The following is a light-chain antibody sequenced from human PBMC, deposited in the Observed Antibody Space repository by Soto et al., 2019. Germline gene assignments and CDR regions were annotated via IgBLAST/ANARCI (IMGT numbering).Light chain of an antibody. Sequence: QSVLTQPPSASGTPGQRVTISCSGISSNIGSNYVYWYQQVPGTAPKLLIYRNNQRPSGVPDRFSGSKSGTSASLAISGLRSQDEADYYCAGCDDSLSGVVFGGGTKLTVL. CDR2: RNN. V-gene: IGLV1-47*01. CDR1: SSNIGSNY. J-gene: IGLJ2*01. CDR3: AGCDDSLSGVV.